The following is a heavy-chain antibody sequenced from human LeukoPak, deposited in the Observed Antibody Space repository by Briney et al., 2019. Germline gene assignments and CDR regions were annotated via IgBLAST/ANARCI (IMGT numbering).Heavy chain of an antibody. Sequence: GGSLRLSCAASGFTFSSYGMSWVRQAPGKGLEWVSAISGSGGSTYYADSVKGRFIISRDNFKNTLYLQMNSLRAEDTAVYYCAKFALRYCSGGSCHPFDYWGQGTLVTVSS. CDR1: GFTFSSYG. V-gene: IGHV3-23*01. CDR3: AKFALRYCSGGSCHPFDY. D-gene: IGHD2-15*01. CDR2: ISGSGGST. J-gene: IGHJ4*02.